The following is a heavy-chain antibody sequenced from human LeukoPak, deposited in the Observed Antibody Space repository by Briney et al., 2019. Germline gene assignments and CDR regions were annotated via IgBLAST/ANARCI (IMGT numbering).Heavy chain of an antibody. Sequence: PSETLSLTCTVSGGSISSYYWSWIRQPPGKGLEWIGYIYYSGSTNYNPSPKSRVTISVDTSKNQFSLKLSSVTAADTAVYYCASSRDYVFFDYWGQGTLVTVSS. CDR2: IYYSGST. CDR1: GGSISSYY. CDR3: ASSRDYVFFDY. D-gene: IGHD3-16*01. V-gene: IGHV4-59*01. J-gene: IGHJ4*02.